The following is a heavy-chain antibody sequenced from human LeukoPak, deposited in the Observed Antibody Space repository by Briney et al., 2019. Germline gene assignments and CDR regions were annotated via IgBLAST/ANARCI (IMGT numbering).Heavy chain of an antibody. V-gene: IGHV3-53*01. CDR2: ISGDDDRT. J-gene: IGHJ4*02. Sequence: GGSLRLSCAASGFSVRNNYMTWVRQAPGKGLEWVSVISGDDDRTHYADSVKGRFTTSRDNSKNTLYLQMNSLRDDDTAIYFCARDAGRSGCAHWGPGTLVIVSS. CDR3: ARDAGRSGCAH. D-gene: IGHD3-3*01. CDR1: GFSVRNNY.